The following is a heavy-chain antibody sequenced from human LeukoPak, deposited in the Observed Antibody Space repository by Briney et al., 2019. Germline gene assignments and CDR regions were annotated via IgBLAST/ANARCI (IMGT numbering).Heavy chain of an antibody. CDR3: ARHHGGYFDY. D-gene: IGHD3-16*01. Sequence: SETLSLTCAVYGGSFSGYYWSWIRQPPGKGLEWIEEINHSGSTNYNPSLKSRVTISVDTSKNQFSLKLSSATAADTAVYYCARHHGGYFDYWGQGTLVTVSS. CDR1: GGSFSGYY. CDR2: INHSGST. V-gene: IGHV4-34*01. J-gene: IGHJ4*02.